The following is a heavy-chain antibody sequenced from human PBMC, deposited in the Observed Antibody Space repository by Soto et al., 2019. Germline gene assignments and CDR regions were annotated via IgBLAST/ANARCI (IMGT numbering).Heavy chain of an antibody. CDR1: GFTFSSYS. J-gene: IGHJ5*02. Sequence: GGSLRLSCAASGFTFSSYSMNWVRQAPGKGLEWVSSISSSSSYIYYADSVKGRFTISRDNAKNSLYLQMNSLRAEDTAVYYCARAGIAAAPKYNWFGPWGQGTLVTVSS. CDR2: ISSSSSYI. V-gene: IGHV3-21*01. D-gene: IGHD6-13*01. CDR3: ARAGIAAAPKYNWFGP.